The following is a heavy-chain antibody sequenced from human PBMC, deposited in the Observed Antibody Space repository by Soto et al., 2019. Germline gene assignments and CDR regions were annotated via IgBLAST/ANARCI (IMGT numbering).Heavy chain of an antibody. D-gene: IGHD3-10*01. CDR3: TTDWPYYYGSGSYSGAFDI. CDR1: GFTFSNAW. CDR2: IKSKTDGGTT. J-gene: IGHJ3*02. Sequence: EVQLVESGGGLVKPGGSLRLSCAASGFTFSNAWMSWVRQAPGKGLEWVGRIKSKTDGGTTDYAAPVKGRFTISRDDSKNTLYLQMNSLKTEDTAVYYCTTDWPYYYGSGSYSGAFDIWGQGTMVTVSS. V-gene: IGHV3-15*01.